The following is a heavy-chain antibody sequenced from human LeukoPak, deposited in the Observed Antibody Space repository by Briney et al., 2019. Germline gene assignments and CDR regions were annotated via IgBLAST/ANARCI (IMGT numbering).Heavy chain of an antibody. J-gene: IGHJ4*02. V-gene: IGHV1-69*04. CDR1: GGTFSSYA. D-gene: IGHD6-6*01. CDR3: ARESSEYSSSICFDY. Sequence: GASVKVSCKASGGTFSSYAISWVRQAPGQGLEWMGRIIPILGIANYAQKFQGRVTITADKSTSTAYMELSSLRSEDTAVYYCARESSEYSSSICFDYWGQGTLVTVSS. CDR2: IIPILGIA.